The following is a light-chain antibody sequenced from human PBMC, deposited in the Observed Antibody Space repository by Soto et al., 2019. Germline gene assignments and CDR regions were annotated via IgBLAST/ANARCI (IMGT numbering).Light chain of an antibody. CDR2: GAS. V-gene: IGKV3-15*01. Sequence: EIVMTQSSATLFVSPGERATLSCRASQSVSSNLAWYQQKPGQAPRLLIYGASTRATGIPARFSGSGSGTEFTLTISSLQSEDFAVYYCQQYNNWPPFGQGNEV. CDR3: QQYNNWPP. J-gene: IGKJ1*01. CDR1: QSVSSN.